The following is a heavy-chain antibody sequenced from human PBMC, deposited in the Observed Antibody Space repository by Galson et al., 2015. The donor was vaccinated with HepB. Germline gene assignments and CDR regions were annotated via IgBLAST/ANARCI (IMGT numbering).Heavy chain of an antibody. V-gene: IGHV4-30-4*01. CDR2: IYYSGST. Sequence: TLSLTCTVSGGSISSGDYYWSWIRQPPGKGLEWIGYIYYSGSTYYNPSLKSRVTISVDTSKNQFSLKLSSVTAADTAVYYCARLEMATITDGGRPSWFDPWGQGTLVTVSS. D-gene: IGHD5-24*01. J-gene: IGHJ5*02. CDR1: GGSISSGDYY. CDR3: ARLEMATITDGGRPSWFDP.